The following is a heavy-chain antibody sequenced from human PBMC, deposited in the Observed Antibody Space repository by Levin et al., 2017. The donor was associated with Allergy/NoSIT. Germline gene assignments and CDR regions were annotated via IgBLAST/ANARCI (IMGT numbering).Heavy chain of an antibody. Sequence: LSQTLSLTCTISGDSFTRKYCSWLRQPPGKGLEWIGYMYYDGGSRNYNPSLKSRVKISVDMSKRQFSLRLNSVTAADTAVYYCAKITTGGASWDYWGQGILVTVSS. CDR2: MYYDGGSR. J-gene: IGHJ4*02. D-gene: IGHD2-2*01. V-gene: IGHV4-59*01. CDR3: AKITTGGASWDY. CDR1: GDSFTRKY.